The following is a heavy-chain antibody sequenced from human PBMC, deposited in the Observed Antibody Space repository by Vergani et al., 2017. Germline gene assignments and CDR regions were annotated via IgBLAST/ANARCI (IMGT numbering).Heavy chain of an antibody. D-gene: IGHD2-21*01. CDR2: ISAYNGNT. CDR3: ARGLAYCGGDCYSLGGCLGSGFDY. CDR1: GYTFTSYG. Sequence: QVQLVQSGAEVKKPGASVKVSCKASGYTFTSYGISWVRQAPGQGLEWMGWISAYNGNTNYAQKLQGRVTITRDTSASTAYMELSSMRSEDTAVYYWARGLAYCGGDCYSLGGCLGSGFDYWGQGTLVTVSS. J-gene: IGHJ4*02. V-gene: IGHV1-18*01.